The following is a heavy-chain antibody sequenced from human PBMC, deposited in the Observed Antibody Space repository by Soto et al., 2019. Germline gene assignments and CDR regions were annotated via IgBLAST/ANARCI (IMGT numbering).Heavy chain of an antibody. V-gene: IGHV3-23*01. J-gene: IGHJ4*02. Sequence: EVQLLESGGGLVQPGGSLRLSCAASGFTFSSYAMSWVRQAPGKGLEWVSAISGSGGSTYYADSVKGRFTISRDNSKNTLYLQMNSLRAEETAVYYCAKDGQPYYYDSSGYPDYWGQGTLVTVSS. CDR1: GFTFSSYA. CDR3: AKDGQPYYYDSSGYPDY. D-gene: IGHD3-22*01. CDR2: ISGSGGST.